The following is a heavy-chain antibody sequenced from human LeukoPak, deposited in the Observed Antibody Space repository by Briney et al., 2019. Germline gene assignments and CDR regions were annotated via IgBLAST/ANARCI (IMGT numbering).Heavy chain of an antibody. V-gene: IGHV4-39*07. CDR2: IYYSGST. J-gene: IGHJ5*02. CDR3: ARRTQWLVPDEANWFDP. D-gene: IGHD6-19*01. CDR1: GGSISSSSYY. Sequence: SETLSLTCTVSGGSISSSSYYWGWIRQPPGKGLEWIGSIYYSGSTYYNPSLKSRVTISVDTSKNQFSLKLSSVTAADTAVYYCARRTQWLVPDEANWFDPWGQGTLVTVSS.